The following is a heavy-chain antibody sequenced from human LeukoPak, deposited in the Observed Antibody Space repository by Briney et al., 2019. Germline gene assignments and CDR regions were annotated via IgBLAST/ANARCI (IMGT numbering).Heavy chain of an antibody. D-gene: IGHD1-26*01. V-gene: IGHV3-74*01. J-gene: IGHJ4*02. CDR3: GRATGRGSGSYYCDY. CDR1: GFTFGTSW. Sequence: PGGSLRLSCAAAGFTFGTSWIHCGRQHGGEGLVWVSRINIDGSSTRYADSVKGRFTISRDHAKNTLYLQMNSLRAEDTAVYYCGRATGRGSGSYYCDYWGQGTLVTVYS. CDR2: INIDGSST.